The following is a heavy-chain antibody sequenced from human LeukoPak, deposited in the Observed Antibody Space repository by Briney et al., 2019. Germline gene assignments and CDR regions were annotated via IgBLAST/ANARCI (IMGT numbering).Heavy chain of an antibody. CDR2: IHYSGST. D-gene: IGHD4-17*01. Sequence: SETLSLTCTVSGGSINTGGYYWSWIRQHPGKGLEWIGFIHYSGSTYYNPSLRSRVTMPVDTSENQFSLEVTSVTAADTAVYYCARTSEDTGYGDFDYWGQGTLVTVSS. V-gene: IGHV4-31*03. CDR1: GGSINTGGYY. J-gene: IGHJ4*02. CDR3: ARTSEDTGYGDFDY.